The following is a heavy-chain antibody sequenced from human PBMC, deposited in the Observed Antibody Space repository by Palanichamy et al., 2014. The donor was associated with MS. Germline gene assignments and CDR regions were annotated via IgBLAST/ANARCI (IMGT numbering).Heavy chain of an antibody. CDR1: GGSISSSSYY. V-gene: IGHV4-39*01. CDR2: MYYSGNT. CDR3: VSNGYSNNWYYFDY. Sequence: QLQLQESGPGLGKPSETLSLTCTVSGGSISSSSYYWGWIRQPPGKGLEWIGSMYYSGNTYYNPSLKSRVTISVDASKNQFSLKLSSVTAAETAVYYCVSNGYSNNWYYFDYWGQGTLVTVSS. D-gene: IGHD6-13*01. J-gene: IGHJ4*02.